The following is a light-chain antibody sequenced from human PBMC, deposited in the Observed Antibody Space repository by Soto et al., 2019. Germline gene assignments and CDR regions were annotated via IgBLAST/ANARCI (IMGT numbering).Light chain of an antibody. V-gene: IGLV2-8*01. CDR2: EVS. CDR1: SSDVGGYDY. J-gene: IGLJ2*01. CDR3: SSYAGSSNFVV. Sequence: QSMLTQPPSASGSPGQSVTMSCSGTSSDVGGYDYVSWYQQHPGKAPKLMIYEVSKRPSGVPDRFFGSKSGNTASLTVSGLQAEDEADYYCSSYAGSSNFVVFGGGTKLTVL.